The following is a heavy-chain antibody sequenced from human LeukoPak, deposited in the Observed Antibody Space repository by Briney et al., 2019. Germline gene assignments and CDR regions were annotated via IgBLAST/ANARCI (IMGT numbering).Heavy chain of an antibody. CDR2: ISGTGTTI. CDR3: ARLERDSSGGSVYAVTVVYP. CDR1: GLTFSDYY. V-gene: IGHV3-11*04. Sequence: PGGSLTLSCAASGLTFSDYYRRWIRQAPGKGLEWVSSISGTGTTIYSADSVRGRFTVSRDNARKSLFLHMNSLRAQDTAVYYCARLERDSSGGSVYAVTVVYPSGQGTLVTVSS. J-gene: IGHJ5*02. D-gene: IGHD2-15*01.